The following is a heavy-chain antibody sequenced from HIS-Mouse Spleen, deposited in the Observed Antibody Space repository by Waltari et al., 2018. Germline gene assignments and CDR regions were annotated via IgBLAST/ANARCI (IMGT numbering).Heavy chain of an antibody. CDR2: IYYSGST. CDR1: CGSISSSSYY. J-gene: IGHJ2*01. D-gene: IGHD6-13*01. CDR3: AREIPYSSSWYDWYFDL. V-gene: IGHV4-39*07. Sequence: QLQLQESGPGLVTPSETLSLPCTVPCGSISSSSYYWGWLRQPTGKGLEWIGSIYYSGSTYYNPSLKSRVTISVDTSKNQFSLKLSSVTAADTAVYYCAREIPYSSSWYDWYFDLWGRGTLVTVSS.